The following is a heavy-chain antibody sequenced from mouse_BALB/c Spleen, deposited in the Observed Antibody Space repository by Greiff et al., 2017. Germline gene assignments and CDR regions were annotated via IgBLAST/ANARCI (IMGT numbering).Heavy chain of an antibody. CDR2: IWGGGST. CDR1: GFSLTDYG. CDR3: AKHKTEGYGNYDAMDY. Sequence: QVQLKQSGPGLVAPSQSLSITCTVSGFSLTDYGVSWIRQPPGKGLEWLGVIWGGGSTYYNSALKSRLSISKDNSKSQVFLKMNSLQTDDTAMYYCAKHKTEGYGNYDAMDYWGQGTSVTVSS. D-gene: IGHD2-10*02. J-gene: IGHJ4*01. V-gene: IGHV2-6-5*01.